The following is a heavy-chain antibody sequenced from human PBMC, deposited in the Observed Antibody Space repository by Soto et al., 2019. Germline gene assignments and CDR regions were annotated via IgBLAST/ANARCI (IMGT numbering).Heavy chain of an antibody. D-gene: IGHD3-3*01. CDR3: AREYLCDFWSGYCYDWFDP. J-gene: IGHJ5*02. Sequence: EVQLVESGGGLVQPGGSLRLSCAASGFTFSSYWMHWVRQAPGKGLVWVSRINSDGSSTSYADSVKGRFTISRDNAKNTLYLQMNSLRAEDTAVYYCAREYLCDFWSGYCYDWFDPWGQGTLVTVSS. V-gene: IGHV3-74*01. CDR2: INSDGSST. CDR1: GFTFSSYW.